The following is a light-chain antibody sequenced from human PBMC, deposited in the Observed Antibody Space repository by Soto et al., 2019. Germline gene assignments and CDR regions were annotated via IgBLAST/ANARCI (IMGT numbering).Light chain of an antibody. CDR2: ENN. CDR1: SSNIGNNY. CDR3: GTWDSSLSAGV. J-gene: IGLJ2*01. Sequence: QSVLTQPPSVSAAPGQTVTISCSGSSSNIGNNYVSWYQQLPGTAPKVLIYENNKRPSGIPDRFSGSKSGTSATLGITGLQTGEEADYYCGTWDSSLSAGVFGGGTKLTVL. V-gene: IGLV1-51*02.